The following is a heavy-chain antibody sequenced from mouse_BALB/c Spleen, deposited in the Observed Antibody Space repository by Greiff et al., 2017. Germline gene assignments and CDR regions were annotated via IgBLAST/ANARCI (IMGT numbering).Heavy chain of an antibody. CDR2: INPGSGGT. J-gene: IGHJ4*01. D-gene: IGHD2-10*02. Sequence: QVQLQQSGAELVRPGTSVKVSCKASGYAFTNYLIEWVKQRPGQGLEWIGVINPGSGGTNYNEKFKGKATLTADKSSSTAYMQLSSLTSDDSAVYFFARWYGNYVGDAMDYWGQGTSVTVSS. CDR1: GYAFTNYL. V-gene: IGHV1-54*03. CDR3: ARWYGNYVGDAMDY.